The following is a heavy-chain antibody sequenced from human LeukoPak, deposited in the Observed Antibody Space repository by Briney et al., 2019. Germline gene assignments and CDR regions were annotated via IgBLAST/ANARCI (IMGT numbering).Heavy chain of an antibody. CDR2: ISSSSSTI. CDR1: GFTFSSYS. J-gene: IGHJ6*02. CDR3: ARDYYGSGSPMMLYYYYGMDV. V-gene: IGHV3-48*02. Sequence: PGGSLRLSCAASGFTFSSYSMNWVRQAPGKGLEWVSYISSSSSTIYCADSVKGRFTISRDNAKNSLYLQMNSLRDEDTAVYYCARDYYGSGSPMMLYYYYGMDVWGQGTTVTVSS. D-gene: IGHD3-10*01.